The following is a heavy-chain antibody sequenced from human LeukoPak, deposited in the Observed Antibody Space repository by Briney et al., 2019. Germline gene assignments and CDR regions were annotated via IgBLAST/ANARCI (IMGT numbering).Heavy chain of an antibody. CDR3: AKGGYSYDSSGHNYFDY. CDR1: GFTFSSYA. V-gene: IGHV3-30*02. D-gene: IGHD3-22*01. Sequence: GGSLRLSCAASGFTFSSYAMHWVRQAPGKGLEWVAFIRYYGSKKDYADSVKGRFTISRDNSKNTLYLQMNSLRAEDTAVYYCAKGGYSYDSSGHNYFDYWGQGSLVTVSS. CDR2: IRYYGSKK. J-gene: IGHJ4*02.